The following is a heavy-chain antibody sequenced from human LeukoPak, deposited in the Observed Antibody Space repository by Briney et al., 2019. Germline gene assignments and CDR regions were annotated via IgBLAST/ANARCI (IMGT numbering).Heavy chain of an antibody. CDR1: GGSFSGYY. V-gene: IGHV4-34*01. Sequence: SETLSLTCAVYGGSFSGYYWSWIRQPPGKGLEWIGEINHSGSTNYNPSLKSRVTISVDTSKNQFSLKLSSVTAADTAVYYCARAWGYYYDSRGSSWGQGTLVTVSS. J-gene: IGHJ4*02. CDR3: ARAWGYYYDSRGSS. CDR2: INHSGST. D-gene: IGHD3-22*01.